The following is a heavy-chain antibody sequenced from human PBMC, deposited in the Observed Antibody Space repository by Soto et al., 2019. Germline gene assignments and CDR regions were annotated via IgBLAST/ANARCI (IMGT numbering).Heavy chain of an antibody. V-gene: IGHV1-18*01. CDR3: ARDVSVVGSGLGY. D-gene: IGHD2-15*01. Sequence: ASVKVSCKPSGYTFTTYGINWVRQAPGRGLEWMEWISVNNGHTKYTQNFQGRLTMTTDTSTTTAYMELRGLRSDDTAIYYCARDVSVVGSGLGYWGQGTLVTVSS. CDR1: GYTFTTYG. CDR2: ISVNNGHT. J-gene: IGHJ4*02.